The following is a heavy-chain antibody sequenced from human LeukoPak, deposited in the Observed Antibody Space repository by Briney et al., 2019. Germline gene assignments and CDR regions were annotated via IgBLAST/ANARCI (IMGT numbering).Heavy chain of an antibody. CDR3: ARVDAQVATYDAFDI. Sequence: GASVKVSCKASGYTFTSYAMNWVRQAPGQGLEWMGWISAYNGNPNYAQKLQGRVTMTTDTSTSTAYMELKSLRSDDTAVYYCARVDAQVATYDAFDIWGQGTMVTVSS. J-gene: IGHJ3*02. V-gene: IGHV1-18*01. D-gene: IGHD5-12*01. CDR1: GYTFTSYA. CDR2: ISAYNGNP.